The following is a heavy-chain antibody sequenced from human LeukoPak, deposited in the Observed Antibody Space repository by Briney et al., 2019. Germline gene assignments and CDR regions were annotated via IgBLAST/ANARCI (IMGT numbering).Heavy chain of an antibody. V-gene: IGHV3-21*01. CDR1: GFTFSSHS. CDR2: ISSTTSYI. J-gene: IGHJ6*02. Sequence: GRSLRLSCAASGFTFSSHSMNWVRQAAGEGLEWDSSISSTTSYIHYADSVKGRFTISRDNSKNTLYLQMNSLRAEDTAVYYCARVLKVGATYDGMDVWGQGTTVTVSS. CDR3: ARVLKVGATYDGMDV. D-gene: IGHD1-26*01.